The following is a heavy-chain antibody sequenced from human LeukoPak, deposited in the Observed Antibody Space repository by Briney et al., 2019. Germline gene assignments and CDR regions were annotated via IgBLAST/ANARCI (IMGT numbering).Heavy chain of an antibody. J-gene: IGHJ6*03. CDR2: IYHSGST. CDR1: AYSISSGYY. Sequence: PSETLSLTCAVSAYSISSGYYWGSIRQRPGKGLEWIGRIYHSGSTYYNPSLKSRVTISVDTSKNQFSLKLSSVTAADTAVYYCARPTYYYDSSGYYYVDYIDVWGKGTTVTVSS. D-gene: IGHD3-22*01. CDR3: ARPTYYYDSSGYYYVDYIDV. V-gene: IGHV4-38-2*01.